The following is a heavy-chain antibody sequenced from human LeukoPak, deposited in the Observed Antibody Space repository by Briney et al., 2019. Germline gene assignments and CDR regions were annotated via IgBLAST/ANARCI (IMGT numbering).Heavy chain of an antibody. CDR1: GGSFSGYY. Sequence: SETLSLTCAVYGGSFSGYYWSWIRQPPGNGLEWIGEINHSGSTNYNPSLKSRVTISVDTSKNQFSLKLSSVTAADTAVYYCARGPEMVTYFDYWGQGTLVTVSS. CDR3: ARGPEMVTYFDY. D-gene: IGHD5-24*01. CDR2: INHSGST. V-gene: IGHV4-34*01. J-gene: IGHJ4*02.